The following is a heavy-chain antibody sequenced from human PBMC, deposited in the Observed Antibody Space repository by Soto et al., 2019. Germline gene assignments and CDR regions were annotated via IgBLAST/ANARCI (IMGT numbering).Heavy chain of an antibody. D-gene: IGHD3-10*01. Sequence: SETLSLTCTVSGGSISSSSYYWGWIRQPPGKGLEWIGSIYYRGSTYYNPSLKSRVTISVDTSKNQFSLKLSSVTAADTAVYYCARGRLYYYGSGSYYFDYWGQGTLVTVSS. J-gene: IGHJ4*02. CDR3: ARGRLYYYGSGSYYFDY. CDR1: GGSISSSSYY. CDR2: IYYRGST. V-gene: IGHV4-39*07.